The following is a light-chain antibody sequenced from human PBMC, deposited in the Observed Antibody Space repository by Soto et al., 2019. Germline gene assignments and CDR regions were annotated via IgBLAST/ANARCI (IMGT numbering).Light chain of an antibody. CDR2: WAS. CDR1: QSVLYSSNNKNY. CDR3: QQYYSTQWT. Sequence: DIVMTQSPDSLAVSLGERATINCKSSQSVLYSSNNKNYLAWYQQKPGQPPKLLIYWASTRKSGVPDRFSGSGSGTDFTLTISSLQDEDVAVYDCQQYYSTQWTFGQGTKVEIK. V-gene: IGKV4-1*01. J-gene: IGKJ1*01.